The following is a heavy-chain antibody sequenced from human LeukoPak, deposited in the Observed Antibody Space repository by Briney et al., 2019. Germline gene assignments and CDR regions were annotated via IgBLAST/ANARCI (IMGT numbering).Heavy chain of an antibody. CDR2: FDPEDGET. Sequence: ASVKVSCKVSGYTLTELSMHWVRQAPGKGLEWMGGFDPEDGETIYAQKFQARVTLTEDTSTDTAYMELSSLRSEDTAVYYCARICRGYYYDSSALCSGNYWGQGTLVTVSS. D-gene: IGHD3-22*01. J-gene: IGHJ4*02. CDR3: ARICRGYYYDSSALCSGNY. CDR1: GYTLTELS. V-gene: IGHV1-24*01.